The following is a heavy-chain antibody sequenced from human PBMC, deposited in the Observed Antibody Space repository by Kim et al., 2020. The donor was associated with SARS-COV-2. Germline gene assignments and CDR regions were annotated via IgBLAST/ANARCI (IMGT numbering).Heavy chain of an antibody. CDR1: GFTFSSYE. V-gene: IGHV3-48*03. D-gene: IGHD2-15*01. Sequence: GGSLRLSCAASGFTFSSYEMNWVRQAPGKGLEWVSYISSSGSTIYYADSVKGRFTISRDNAKNSLYLQMNSLRAEDTAVYYCARVSQWGGGSCDYWGQGTLVTVSS. CDR3: ARVSQWGGGSCDY. CDR2: ISSSGSTI. J-gene: IGHJ4*02.